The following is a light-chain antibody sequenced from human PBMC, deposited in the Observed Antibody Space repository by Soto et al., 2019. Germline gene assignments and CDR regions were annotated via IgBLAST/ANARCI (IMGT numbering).Light chain of an antibody. CDR2: GAS. J-gene: IGKJ5*01. CDR1: QSISDT. CDR3: QQRSNWPIT. V-gene: IGKV3-15*01. Sequence: EIVMTQSPATLSVSPGRRATLSCRASQSISDTLAWYQQKPGQAPRLLIHGASTRATGFPARFSGSGSGTDFTLTISSLEPEDFAVYYCQQRSNWPITFGQGTRLEI.